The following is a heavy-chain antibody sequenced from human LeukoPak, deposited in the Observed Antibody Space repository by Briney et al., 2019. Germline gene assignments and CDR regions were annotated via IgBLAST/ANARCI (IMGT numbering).Heavy chain of an antibody. CDR1: GFTSSNYW. CDR2: IKQDGSEK. J-gene: IGHJ4*02. D-gene: IGHD3-22*01. Sequence: GGSLRLSCAASGFTSSNYWMTWVRKAPGKGLEWVANIKQDGSEKYYVDSVKGRFTISRDNVNNSLYLQMNSLRAEDTAVYYCARGDYYDSSGRPPFDYWGQGTLVTVSS. CDR3: ARGDYYDSSGRPPFDY. V-gene: IGHV3-7*01.